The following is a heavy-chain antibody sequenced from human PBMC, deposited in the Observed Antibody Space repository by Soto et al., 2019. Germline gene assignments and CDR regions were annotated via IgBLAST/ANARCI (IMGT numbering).Heavy chain of an antibody. Sequence: EVQLVETGGGLIQPGGSLRLSCAASGFNITNNYMSWVRQAPGKGLEWVSFIYSGGSTYYADSVKGRFSISRDISKNTLFLQMNSLRAEDTAGYYCARSYDSSGYYPGSFDYWGQGTLVTVSS. CDR2: IYSGGST. D-gene: IGHD3-22*01. J-gene: IGHJ4*02. CDR1: GFNITNNY. CDR3: ARSYDSSGYYPGSFDY. V-gene: IGHV3-53*02.